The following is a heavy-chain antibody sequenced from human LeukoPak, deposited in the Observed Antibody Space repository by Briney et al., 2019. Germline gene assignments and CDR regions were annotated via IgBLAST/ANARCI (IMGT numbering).Heavy chain of an antibody. CDR2: INPNSGGT. D-gene: IGHD6-19*01. CDR3: ARDPSSSGWYVDY. CDR1: GYTFTGYY. J-gene: IGHJ4*02. Sequence: ASVKVSCKASGYTFTGYYMHWVRQAPGQGLEWMGWINPNSGGTSYAQKFQGRVTMTRDTSTSTVYMELSSLRSEDTAVYYCARDPSSSGWYVDYWGQGTLVTVSS. V-gene: IGHV1-2*02.